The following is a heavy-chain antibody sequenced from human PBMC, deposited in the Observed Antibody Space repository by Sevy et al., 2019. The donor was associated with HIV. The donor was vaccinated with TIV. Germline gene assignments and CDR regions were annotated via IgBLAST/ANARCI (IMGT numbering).Heavy chain of an antibody. CDR2: IKSKSDGGTV. J-gene: IGHJ5*02. CDR1: GFTISDAW. D-gene: IGHD6-13*01. CDR3: ITYPRITTTGTGGFDP. Sequence: GGSLRLSCAASGFTISDAWMGWVRQAAGKGLECVGRIKSKSDGGTVEHAAPVKGRFTISRDDSKDTLYLQMNSLKTEDTAVYFCITYPRITTTGTGGFDPWGQGTLVTVSS. V-gene: IGHV3-15*01.